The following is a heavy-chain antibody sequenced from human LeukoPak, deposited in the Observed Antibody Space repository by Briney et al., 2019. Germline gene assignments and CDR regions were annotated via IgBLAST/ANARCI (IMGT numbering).Heavy chain of an antibody. J-gene: IGHJ4*02. CDR1: GFTFSSYA. D-gene: IGHD4-23*01. CDR3: AKYDYGGNPNEYYFDY. V-gene: IGHV3-23*01. Sequence: EGSLRLSCAASGFTFSSYAMSWVRQAPGKGLEWVSTIGDNGDSTYYGDSVKGRFTISRDNSKNTLYLQMNSLRVEDTAVYYCAKYDYGGNPNEYYFDYWGQGTLVTVSS. CDR2: IGDNGDST.